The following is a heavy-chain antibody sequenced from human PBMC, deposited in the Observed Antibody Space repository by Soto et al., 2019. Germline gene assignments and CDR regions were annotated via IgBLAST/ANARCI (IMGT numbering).Heavy chain of an antibody. V-gene: IGHV3-23*01. Sequence: EVQLLESGGGLVQPGGSLRLSCAASGFTFSSYAMRCVRQSPGQGLEWVSAISGSGGSTYYADSVKRRFTISRDNSKNTLYLQMNSLRAEDTAVYYCAKRGYSSGWLRHGAFAIWCQGTMVTVSS. CDR1: GFTFSSYA. CDR3: AKRGYSSGWLRHGAFAI. D-gene: IGHD6-19*01. J-gene: IGHJ3*02. CDR2: ISGSGGST.